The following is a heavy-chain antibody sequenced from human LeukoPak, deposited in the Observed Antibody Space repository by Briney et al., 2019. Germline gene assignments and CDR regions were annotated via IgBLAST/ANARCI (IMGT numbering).Heavy chain of an antibody. CDR1: GYTLTRYY. Sequence: APLKVSCKASGYTLTRYYIYWVRHAPGQRLEWMGIINPSGETTSYAQKFQDRVTVTRDMSTSTVYLELSSLRSEDTAVYYCARVSEGGGSFNAFDYWGQGTLVTVSS. D-gene: IGHD2-15*01. V-gene: IGHV1-46*01. CDR2: INPSGETT. CDR3: ARVSEGGGSFNAFDY. J-gene: IGHJ4*02.